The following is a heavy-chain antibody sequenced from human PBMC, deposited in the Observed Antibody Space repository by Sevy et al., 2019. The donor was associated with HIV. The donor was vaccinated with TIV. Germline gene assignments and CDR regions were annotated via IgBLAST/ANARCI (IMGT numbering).Heavy chain of an antibody. V-gene: IGHV3-74*01. D-gene: IGHD3-10*01. CDR1: GFTFSSYW. Sequence: GGSLRLSCAASGFTFSSYWMRWVRQAPGKGLVWVSRINSDGSSTSYADSVKGRFTISRDNAKNTLYLQMNSLRAEDTAVYYCAREAYGSGSYYKGTTNWFDPWGQRTLVTVSS. CDR2: INSDGSST. J-gene: IGHJ5*02. CDR3: AREAYGSGSYYKGTTNWFDP.